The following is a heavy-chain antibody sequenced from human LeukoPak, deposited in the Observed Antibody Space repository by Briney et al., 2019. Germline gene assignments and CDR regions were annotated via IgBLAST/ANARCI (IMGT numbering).Heavy chain of an antibody. CDR2: IYYSGGT. CDR3: AREQWLGYHY. Sequence: SETLSLTCTVSGGSISSSSYYWGWIRQPPGKGLEWIGSIYYSGGTYYNPSLKSRVTISVDTSKNQFSLKLSSVTAADTAVYYCAREQWLGYHYWGQGTLVTVSS. J-gene: IGHJ4*02. CDR1: GGSISSSSYY. V-gene: IGHV4-39*07. D-gene: IGHD6-19*01.